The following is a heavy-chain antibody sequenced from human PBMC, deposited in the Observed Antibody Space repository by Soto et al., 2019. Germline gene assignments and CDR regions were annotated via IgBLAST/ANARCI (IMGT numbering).Heavy chain of an antibody. Sequence: EVQLVESGGGLVQPGGSLRLSCAASGFTLSSYWMHWVRQAPGKGLVWVSRINSDGSSTSYADSVKGRFTISRENAKNTLYLQMNSLRAEDTAVYYCTSGPPMYCSSSSCYASPFDYWGQGTLVTVSS. CDR2: INSDGSST. CDR1: GFTLSSYW. CDR3: TSGPPMYCSSSSCYASPFDY. V-gene: IGHV3-74*01. D-gene: IGHD2-2*01. J-gene: IGHJ4*02.